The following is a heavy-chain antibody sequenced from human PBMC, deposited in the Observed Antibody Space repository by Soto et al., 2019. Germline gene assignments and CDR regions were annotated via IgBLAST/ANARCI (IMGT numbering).Heavy chain of an antibody. CDR3: ASRLGGYERY. Sequence: QVQLQESGPGLVKPSQTLSLTCTVSGVSISRGGHYWSWIRQRPGKGLEWIGYIYYSGSTYYSPSLKSRLTISVDTSKNQFSLKLSSVTAADTAVYFCASRLGGYERYWGQGTLVTVSS. CDR2: IYYSGST. J-gene: IGHJ4*02. V-gene: IGHV4-31*03. CDR1: GVSISRGGHY. D-gene: IGHD5-12*01.